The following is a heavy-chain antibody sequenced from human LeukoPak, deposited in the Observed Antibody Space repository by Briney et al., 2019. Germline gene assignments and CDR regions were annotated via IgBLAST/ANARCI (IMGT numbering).Heavy chain of an antibody. D-gene: IGHD1-26*01. Sequence: ASVKVSCKASGYTFTSYGISWVRRAPGQGLEWMGWISAYNGNTNYAQKLQGRVTMTTDTSTSTAYMELRSLRSDDTAVYYCAREGLWEIRYYYYMDVWGRGTTVTVSS. J-gene: IGHJ6*03. V-gene: IGHV1-18*01. CDR3: AREGLWEIRYYYYMDV. CDR1: GYTFTSYG. CDR2: ISAYNGNT.